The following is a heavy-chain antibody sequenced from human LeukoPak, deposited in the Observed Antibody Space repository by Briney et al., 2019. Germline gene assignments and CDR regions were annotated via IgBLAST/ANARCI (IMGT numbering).Heavy chain of an antibody. D-gene: IGHD1-26*01. CDR3: ASSSGSYGWVGY. J-gene: IGHJ4*02. V-gene: IGHV4-28*01. CDR2: IYYSGNT. Sequence: QVQLQESGPGLVKPSDTLSLTCAVSGYSISISNWWGWIRQPPGKGLEWIGYIYYSGNTYYNPSLKSRVTVSVDASKNQFSLKLSSVTAVDTAVYYCASSSGSYGWVGYWGQGTLVTVSS. CDR1: GYSISISNW.